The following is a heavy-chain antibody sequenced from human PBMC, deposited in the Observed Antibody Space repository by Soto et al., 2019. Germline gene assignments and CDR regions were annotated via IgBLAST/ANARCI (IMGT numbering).Heavy chain of an antibody. J-gene: IGHJ4*02. CDR1: GYTFIDYY. Sequence: GASVKVSCKASGYTFIDYYMHWVRQAPGQGFEWLGRISPKSGATNYAQKFQGRVTMTRDTSISTAYMELSRLRSDDTAVYYCAVSSYSREYSYSKLRTTRTLPPPDYWGQGTLVTVSS. CDR2: ISPKSGAT. CDR3: AVSSYSREYSYSKLRTTRTLPPPDY. D-gene: IGHD5-18*01. V-gene: IGHV1-2*02.